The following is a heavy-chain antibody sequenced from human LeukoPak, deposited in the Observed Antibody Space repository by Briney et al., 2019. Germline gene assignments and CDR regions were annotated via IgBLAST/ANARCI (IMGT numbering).Heavy chain of an antibody. V-gene: IGHV3-21*01. D-gene: IGHD6-19*01. CDR3: ASRIAVAGTAPDY. CDR1: GFTFSSYA. Sequence: GGSLRLSCAASGFTFSSYAINWVRQAPGKGLEWVSSISSSSSYIYYADSVKGRFTISRDNAKNSLYLQMNSLRAEDTAVYYCASRIAVAGTAPDYWGQGTLVTVSS. CDR2: ISSSSSYI. J-gene: IGHJ4*02.